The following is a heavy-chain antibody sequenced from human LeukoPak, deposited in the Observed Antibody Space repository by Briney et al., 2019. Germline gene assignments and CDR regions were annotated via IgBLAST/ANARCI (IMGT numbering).Heavy chain of an antibody. D-gene: IGHD5-24*01. CDR1: GYTFTSYA. V-gene: IGHV7-4-1*02. CDR2: INTNTGNP. J-gene: IGHJ4*02. Sequence: ASVKVSCKASGYTFTSYAMNWVRQAPGQGLEWMGWINTNTGNPTYAQGFTGRFVFSLDTSVSTAYLQISSLKAEDTAVYYCARDIRVSPAQMATMAYWGQGTLVTVPS. CDR3: ARDIRVSPAQMATMAY.